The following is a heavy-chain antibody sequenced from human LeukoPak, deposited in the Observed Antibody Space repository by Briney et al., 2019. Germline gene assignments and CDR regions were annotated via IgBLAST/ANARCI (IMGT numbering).Heavy chain of an antibody. Sequence: GGSLRLSCAASGFTVSSNYMNWVRQAPGKGLEWVSVIYSGGSTYCADSVKGRFTISRDNSKNTLFLQMNSLRAEDTAVYYCAREAVTRNYFDYWGQGTLVTVSS. CDR1: GFTVSSNY. J-gene: IGHJ4*02. CDR2: IYSGGST. V-gene: IGHV3-53*01. CDR3: AREAVTRNYFDY. D-gene: IGHD4-17*01.